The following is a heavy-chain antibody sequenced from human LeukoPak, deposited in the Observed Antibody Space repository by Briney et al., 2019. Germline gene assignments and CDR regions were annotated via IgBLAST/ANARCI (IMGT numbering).Heavy chain of an antibody. CDR2: IKQDGSEK. CDR3: AKERSQLWTNFDY. D-gene: IGHD3-10*01. J-gene: IGHJ4*02. Sequence: GGSLRLSCAASGFTFSSYWMSWVRQAPGKGLEWVANIKQDGSEKYYVDSVKGRFTISRDNSKNTLYLQMNTLRAEDTAVYYCAKERSQLWTNFDYWGQGTLVTVSS. CDR1: GFTFSSYW. V-gene: IGHV3-7*03.